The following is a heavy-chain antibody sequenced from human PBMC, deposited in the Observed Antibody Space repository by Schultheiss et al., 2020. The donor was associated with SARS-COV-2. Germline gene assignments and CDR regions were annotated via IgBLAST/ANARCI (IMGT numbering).Heavy chain of an antibody. CDR2: ISYDGSNK. CDR1: GFTFSSYA. CDR3: ARATDDAFDI. Sequence: GESLKISCAASGFTFSSYAMHWVRQAPGKGLEWVAVISYDGSNKYYADSVKGRFTISRDNSKNTLYLQMNSLRAEDTAVYYCARATDDAFDIWGQGTMVTVTS. D-gene: IGHD1-26*01. J-gene: IGHJ3*02. V-gene: IGHV3-30-3*01.